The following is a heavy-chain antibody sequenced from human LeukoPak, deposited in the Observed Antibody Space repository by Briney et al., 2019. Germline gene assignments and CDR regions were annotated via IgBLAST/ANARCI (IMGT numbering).Heavy chain of an antibody. Sequence: SETLSLTCAVYGGSFSGYYWSWIRQPPGKGLEWIGEINHSGSTNYNPSLKSRVTISVDTSKNQFSLKLSSVTAADTAVYYCARVLRYSSSWYESLGLYYYYYMNVWGKGTTVTVSS. CDR2: INHSGST. CDR3: ARVLRYSSSWYESLGLYYYYYMNV. V-gene: IGHV4-34*01. D-gene: IGHD6-13*01. CDR1: GGSFSGYY. J-gene: IGHJ6*03.